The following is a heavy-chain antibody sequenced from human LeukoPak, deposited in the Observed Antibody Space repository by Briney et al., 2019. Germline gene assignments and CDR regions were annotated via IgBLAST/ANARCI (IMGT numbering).Heavy chain of an antibody. D-gene: IGHD3-16*01. CDR3: AKGDVRFDT. Sequence: GGSLRLSCAASGFTFSTYWMSWVRQAPGKGLEWVSGISGSGSSTYYADSVKGRFTISRDNSKNTLYLQMNSLRAEDTAVYYCAKGDVRFDTWGQGTLVTVSS. J-gene: IGHJ5*02. V-gene: IGHV3-23*01. CDR1: GFTFSTYW. CDR2: ISGSGSST.